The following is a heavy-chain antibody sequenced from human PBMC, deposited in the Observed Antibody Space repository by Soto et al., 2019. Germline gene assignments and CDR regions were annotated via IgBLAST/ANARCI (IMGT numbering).Heavy chain of an antibody. V-gene: IGHV1-18*04. CDR2: ISAYNGNT. CDR1: GYTFTDYY. Sequence: ASVKVSCKASGYTFTDYYIHWVRQAPGQGLEWMGWISAYNGNTNYAQKLQGRVTMTTDTSTSTAYMELRSLRSDDTAVYYCAGYSSGWYYFDYWGQGTLVTVSS. J-gene: IGHJ4*02. CDR3: AGYSSGWYYFDY. D-gene: IGHD6-19*01.